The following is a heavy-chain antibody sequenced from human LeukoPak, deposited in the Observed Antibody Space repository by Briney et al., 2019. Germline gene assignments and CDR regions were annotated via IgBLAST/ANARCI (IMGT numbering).Heavy chain of an antibody. J-gene: IGHJ4*02. CDR3: ARERSGDSSGYLDY. CDR2: ISWNSGSL. D-gene: IGHD3-22*01. V-gene: IGHV3-9*01. CDR1: GFTFDDYA. Sequence: PGGSLRLSCATSGFTFDDYAMHWVRQAPGKGLEWVSGISWNSGSLGYADSVKGRFTISRDNAKNSLYLQMNSLRAEDTALYYCARERSGDSSGYLDYWGQGTLVTVSS.